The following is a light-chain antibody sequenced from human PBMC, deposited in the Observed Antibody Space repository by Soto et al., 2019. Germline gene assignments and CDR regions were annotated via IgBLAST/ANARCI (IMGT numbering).Light chain of an antibody. CDR1: QSVSSTY. V-gene: IGKV3-20*01. CDR3: QQYGSSPVEYT. CDR2: GAS. J-gene: IGKJ2*01. Sequence: ETVLTQSPGILSLSPGEGATLSCRASQSVSSTYLAWYQQKPGQAPRLLIYGASTRATGIPDRFSGSGSGTDFTLTISRLEPDDFAVYYCQQYGSSPVEYTFGQGTKLEIK.